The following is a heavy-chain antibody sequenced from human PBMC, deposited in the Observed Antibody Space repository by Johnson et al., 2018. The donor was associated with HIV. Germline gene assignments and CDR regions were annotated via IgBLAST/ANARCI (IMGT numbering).Heavy chain of an antibody. CDR1: GFIFSNYP. V-gene: IGHV3-NL1*01. Sequence: QVLLVESGGGVVQPGKSLRLSCAASGFIFSNYPMHWVRQAPGKGLEWVSVIYSGGSTYYADSVKGRFTISRDNSKNTLYLQMNSLRGEDTAVYYCARGSQEMVTIWNAFDIWGQGTMVTVSS. D-gene: IGHD5-24*01. CDR3: ARGSQEMVTIWNAFDI. J-gene: IGHJ3*02. CDR2: IYSGGST.